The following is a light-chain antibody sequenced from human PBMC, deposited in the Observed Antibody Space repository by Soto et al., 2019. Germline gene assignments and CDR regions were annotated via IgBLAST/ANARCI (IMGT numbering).Light chain of an antibody. J-gene: IGKJ1*01. V-gene: IGKV3D-15*01. Sequence: EVVLTQSPGALSLSPGERATLSCRANQSVISSYLAWYQQKPGQAPRLLIYDASNRATGIPARFSGSGSGTEFTLTISSLQSEDFAVYYCQQYNNWPRTFGQGTKVDIK. CDR3: QQYNNWPRT. CDR1: QSVISSY. CDR2: DAS.